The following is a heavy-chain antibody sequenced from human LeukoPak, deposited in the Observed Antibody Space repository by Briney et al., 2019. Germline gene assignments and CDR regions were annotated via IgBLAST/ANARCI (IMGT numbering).Heavy chain of an antibody. J-gene: IGHJ3*02. V-gene: IGHV1-24*01. CDR2: FDPEDGET. CDR3: ATVLRAPPPHDAFDI. CDR1: GGTFSSYA. Sequence: ASVKVSCKASGGTFSSYAISWVRQAPGQGLEWMGGFDPEDGETIYAQKFQGRVTMTEDTSTDTAYMELSSLRSEDTAVYYCATVLRAPPPHDAFDIWGQGTMVTVSS.